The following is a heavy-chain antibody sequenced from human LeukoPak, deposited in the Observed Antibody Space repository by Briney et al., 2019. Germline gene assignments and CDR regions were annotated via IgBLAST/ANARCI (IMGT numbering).Heavy chain of an antibody. CDR3: ARDRGSGGRDLDY. J-gene: IGHJ4*02. Sequence: GGSLRLSCAASGFTFSAFAMHWVRQTPGKGLEYVSSISSGGDYTYYGISVKDRFTISRDNAKNTLFLQMGSLRPEDMAVYYCARDRGSGGRDLDYWGKGTLVTVSS. D-gene: IGHD2-15*01. CDR2: ISSGGDYT. CDR1: GFTFSAFA. V-gene: IGHV3-64*01.